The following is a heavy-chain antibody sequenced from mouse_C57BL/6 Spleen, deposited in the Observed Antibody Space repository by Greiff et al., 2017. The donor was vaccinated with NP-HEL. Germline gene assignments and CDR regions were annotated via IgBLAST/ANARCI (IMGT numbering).Heavy chain of an antibody. J-gene: IGHJ2*01. D-gene: IGHD2-3*01. V-gene: IGHV1-55*01. CDR2: IYPGSGST. CDR3: ARFYDGYYGGY. CDR1: GYTFTSYW. Sequence: QVQLQQSGAELVKPGASVKMSCKASGYTFTSYWITWVKQRPGQGLAWIGDIYPGSGSTNYNEKFKSKATLTVDTSSSTAYMQLSSLTSEDSAVYYCARFYDGYYGGYWGQGTTLTVSS.